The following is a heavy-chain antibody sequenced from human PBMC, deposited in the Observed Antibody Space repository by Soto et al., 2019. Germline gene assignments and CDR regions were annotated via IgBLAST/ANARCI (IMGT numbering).Heavy chain of an antibody. D-gene: IGHD5-12*01. CDR2: ISYDGSNK. CDR1: GFTFSSYS. Sequence: PGGSLRLSCAASGFTFSSYSMNWVRQAPGKGLEWVAVISYDGSNKYYADSVKGRLTISRDNSKNTLYLQMNSLRAEDTAVYYCARDYYRFNSGYGFSMDVWGQETTVTVSS. J-gene: IGHJ6*02. V-gene: IGHV3-30*03. CDR3: ARDYYRFNSGYGFSMDV.